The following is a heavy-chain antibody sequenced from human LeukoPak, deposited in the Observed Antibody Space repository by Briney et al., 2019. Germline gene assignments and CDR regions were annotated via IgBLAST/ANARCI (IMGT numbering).Heavy chain of an antibody. Sequence: ASVKVSCKASGYTFTSYYMHWVRQAPGQGLEWMGIITPSGGSTSYAQKFQGRVTMTRDMSTSTVYMELSSLRSEDTAMYHCARTPPNCSSTSCYDLGAFDIWGQGTMVTVSS. CDR1: GYTFTSYY. V-gene: IGHV1-46*01. CDR3: ARTPPNCSSTSCYDLGAFDI. D-gene: IGHD2-2*01. J-gene: IGHJ3*02. CDR2: ITPSGGST.